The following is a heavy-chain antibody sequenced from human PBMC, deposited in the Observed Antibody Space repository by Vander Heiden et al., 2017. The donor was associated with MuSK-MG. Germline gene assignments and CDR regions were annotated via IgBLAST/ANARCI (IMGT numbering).Heavy chain of an antibody. Sequence: EVQLVESGGGLVKPGGSLRLSCAASGFTFNNHSRNWVRQTPGKGREGVSSIRSGSTYIYYADSAKGRFTISRDNAKKSLYLQMDSLRVEDTAVYYCAREGWDSWGQGTLVTVSS. CDR1: GFTFNNHS. CDR3: AREGWDS. V-gene: IGHV3-21*01. CDR2: IRSGSTYI. J-gene: IGHJ4*02.